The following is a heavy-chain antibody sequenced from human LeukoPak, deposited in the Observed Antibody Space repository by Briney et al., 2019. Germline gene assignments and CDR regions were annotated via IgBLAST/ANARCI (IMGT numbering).Heavy chain of an antibody. D-gene: IGHD3-22*01. CDR1: GFTFSNYW. CDR2: INSDGINT. J-gene: IGHJ4*02. CDR3: ARVHYDSSSPFDY. Sequence: GGSLRLSCAASGFTFSNYWMRWVRQAPGKGLVWVSRINSDGINTSYADSVKGRFTISRDNAKNSLYLQMNSLRAEDTAVYYCARVHYDSSSPFDYWGQGTLVTVSS. V-gene: IGHV3-74*01.